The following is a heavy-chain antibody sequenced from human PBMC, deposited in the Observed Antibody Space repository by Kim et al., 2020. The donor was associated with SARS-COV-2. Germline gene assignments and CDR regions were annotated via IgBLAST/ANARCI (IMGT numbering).Heavy chain of an antibody. D-gene: IGHD3-22*01. Sequence: TNYNPSLRSRVTISVDTSKNQFYLKLSSVTAADTAVYYCASFYDSSGYYYWGQGTLVTVSS. J-gene: IGHJ4*02. V-gene: IGHV4-34*01. CDR3: ASFYDSSGYYY. CDR2: T.